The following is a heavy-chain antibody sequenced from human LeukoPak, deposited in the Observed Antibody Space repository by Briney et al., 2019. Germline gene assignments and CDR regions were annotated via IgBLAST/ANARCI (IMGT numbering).Heavy chain of an antibody. J-gene: IGHJ4*02. CDR3: ARERWPDSRIDY. V-gene: IGHV3-21*01. CDR1: GFTFSSYS. Sequence: PGWSLRLSCAASGFTFSSYSMNWVCQAPGKGLEWVSSISSSSSYIYYADSVKGRFTISRDNAKNSLYLQMNSLRAEDTAVYYWARERWPDSRIDYWGQGTLVTVSS. CDR2: ISSSSSYI. D-gene: IGHD6-13*01.